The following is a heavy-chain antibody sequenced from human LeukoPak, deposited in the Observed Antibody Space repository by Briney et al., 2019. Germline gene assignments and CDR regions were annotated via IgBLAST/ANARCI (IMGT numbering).Heavy chain of an antibody. CDR1: GYTFTSYG. V-gene: IGHV1-18*01. CDR3: ARASMVRGVMSPYYCYYMDV. J-gene: IGHJ6*03. D-gene: IGHD3-10*01. CDR2: ISAYNGNT. Sequence: ASVKVSCKASGYTFTSYGISWVRQAPGQGLEWMGWISAYNGNTNYAQKLQGRVTMTTDTSTSTAYMELRSLRSDDTAVYYCARASMVRGVMSPYYCYYMDVWGKGTTVTVSS.